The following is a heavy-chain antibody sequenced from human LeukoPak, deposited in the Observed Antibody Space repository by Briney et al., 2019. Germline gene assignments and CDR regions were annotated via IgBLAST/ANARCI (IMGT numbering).Heavy chain of an antibody. CDR1: GFTFSNYW. V-gene: IGHV3-7*01. CDR2: IHQHGNEK. D-gene: IGHD2-8*01. Sequence: GGSLRLSCAASGFTFSNYWMSWVRQAPGKGLEWVASIHQHGNEKYFVDSVRGRFTISRDKAKNSLYLQMSSLRAEDTAVYYCATLNGPLFEYWGQGTLVTVSS. J-gene: IGHJ4*02. CDR3: ATLNGPLFEY.